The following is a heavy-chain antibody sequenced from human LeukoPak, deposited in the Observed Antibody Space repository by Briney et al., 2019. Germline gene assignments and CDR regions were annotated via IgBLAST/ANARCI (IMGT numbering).Heavy chain of an antibody. CDR1: GFTFSSYG. Sequence: GGSLRLSCAASGFTFSSYGMHWVRQAPGKGLEWVAVISYDGSNKYYADSVKGRFTISRDNSKNTLYLQMNSLRAEDTAVYYCARDFQGAYCGGDCYSDRYFDLWGRGTLVTVSS. D-gene: IGHD2-21*02. CDR2: ISYDGSNK. CDR3: ARDFQGAYCGGDCYSDRYFDL. J-gene: IGHJ2*01. V-gene: IGHV3-30*03.